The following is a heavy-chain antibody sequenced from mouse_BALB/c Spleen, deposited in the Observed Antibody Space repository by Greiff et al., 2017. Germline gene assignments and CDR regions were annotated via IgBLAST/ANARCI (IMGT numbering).Heavy chain of an antibody. CDR1: GFTFSNYW. J-gene: IGHJ4*01. CDR2: IRLKSNNYAT. D-gene: IGHD2-14*01. V-gene: IGHV6-6*02. Sequence: EVKLVESGGGLVQPGGSMKLSCVASGFTFSNYWMNWVRQSPEKGLEWVAEIRLKSNNYATHYAESVKGRFTISRDDSKSSVYLQMNNLRAEDTGIYYCTYRYDAMDYWGQGTSVTVSS. CDR3: TYRYDAMDY.